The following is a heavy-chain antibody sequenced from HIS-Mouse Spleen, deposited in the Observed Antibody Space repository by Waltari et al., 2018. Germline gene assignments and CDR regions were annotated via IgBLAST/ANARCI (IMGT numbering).Heavy chain of an antibody. CDR2: IYYSGSN. V-gene: IGHV4-39*07. D-gene: IGHD6-13*01. CDR3: AREIPYSSSWYDWYFDL. Sequence: QLQLQESGPGLVKPSETLSLTCTVSGGSISSSSYYWGWIRQPPGKGLEWIGRIYYSGSNYYNRSLNGRVTRSVDTSKNQCSLKLSAVTAADTAVYYCAREIPYSSSWYDWYFDLWGRGTLVTVSS. J-gene: IGHJ2*01. CDR1: GGSISSSSYY.